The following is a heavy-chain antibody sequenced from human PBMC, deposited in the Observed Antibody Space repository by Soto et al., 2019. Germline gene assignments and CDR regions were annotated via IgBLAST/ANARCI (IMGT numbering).Heavy chain of an antibody. CDR2: IYHSGST. V-gene: IGHV4-30-2*01. J-gene: IGHJ4*02. CDR3: ARKIGDFWGGYCRGYFDY. D-gene: IGHD3-3*01. CDR1: GGSISSGGYY. Sequence: SETLSLTCTVSGGSISSGGYYWSWIRQPPGKGLEWIGYIYHSGSTYYNPSLKSRVTISVDTSKNQFSLKLSSVTAADTAVYYCARKIGDFWGGYCRGYFDYWGQGTLVTVSS.